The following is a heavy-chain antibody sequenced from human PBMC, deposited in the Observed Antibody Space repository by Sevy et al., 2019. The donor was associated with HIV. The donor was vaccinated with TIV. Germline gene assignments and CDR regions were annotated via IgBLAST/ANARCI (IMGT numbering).Heavy chain of an antibody. Sequence: GGSLRLSCAASGLTFSSYSMNWVRQAPGKGLEWVSYISRSSSTIYYVDSVKGRFTISRDNAKNSLYLQMNSLRAEDTAVYYCARSPPYSSGWYGIDYWGQGTLVTVSS. V-gene: IGHV3-48*01. D-gene: IGHD6-19*01. J-gene: IGHJ4*02. CDR1: GLTFSSYS. CDR2: ISRSSSTI. CDR3: ARSPPYSSGWYGIDY.